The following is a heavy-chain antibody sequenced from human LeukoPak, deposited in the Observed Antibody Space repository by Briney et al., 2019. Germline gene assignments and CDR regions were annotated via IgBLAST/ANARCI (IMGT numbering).Heavy chain of an antibody. V-gene: IGHV3-30-3*01. CDR3: ARAPNSAWHNLDY. J-gene: IGHJ4*02. CDR2: ISYDGSNR. CDR1: GFTFSTYT. Sequence: GRSLRLSCAASGFTFSTYTIHWDRQAPGKGLEWVALISYDGSNRNYADSVKGRFTISRDNSKNTLYLQMDSLRAEDTAVYYCARAPNSAWHNLDYWGQGTLVIVSS. D-gene: IGHD6-19*01.